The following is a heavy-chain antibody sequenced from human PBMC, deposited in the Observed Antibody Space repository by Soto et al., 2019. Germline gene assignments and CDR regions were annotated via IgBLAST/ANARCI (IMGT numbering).Heavy chain of an antibody. Sequence: SETLSLTCTVSGGSISSGGNYWSWIRQHPGKGLEWIGYIYHSGSTYYNPSLKSRVTISVDTSKNQFSLEPNSVTAADTAVNYCARARMVRGVIYYYGMDVWGQGTTVTVSS. CDR1: GGSISSGGNY. CDR3: ARARMVRGVIYYYGMDV. J-gene: IGHJ6*02. V-gene: IGHV4-31*02. D-gene: IGHD3-10*01. CDR2: IYHSGST.